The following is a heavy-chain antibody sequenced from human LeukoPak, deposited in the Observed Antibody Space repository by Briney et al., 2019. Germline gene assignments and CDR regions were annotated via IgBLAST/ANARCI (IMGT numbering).Heavy chain of an antibody. Sequence: GGSLRLSCAASGSTFSSYAMSWVRQAPGKGMEWVSAISGSGGSTYYADSVKGRFTISRDNSKNTLYLQMNSLRAEDTAVYYCAKDKVAGVVPEDLDYWGQGTLVTVSS. J-gene: IGHJ4*02. CDR2: ISGSGGST. CDR1: GSTFSSYA. V-gene: IGHV3-23*01. D-gene: IGHD2-2*01. CDR3: AKDKVAGVVPEDLDY.